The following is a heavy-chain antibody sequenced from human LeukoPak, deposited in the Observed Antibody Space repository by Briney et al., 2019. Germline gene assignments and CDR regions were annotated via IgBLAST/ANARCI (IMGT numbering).Heavy chain of an antibody. CDR3: AKQLWLQRTPFDY. CDR2: IKQDGSEK. J-gene: IGHJ4*02. V-gene: IGHV3-7*01. D-gene: IGHD5-18*01. Sequence: GGSLRLSCAASGFTFSRFNMNWVRQAPGKGLEWVANIKQDGSEKYYVDSVKGRFTISRDNAKNSLYLQMNSLRAEDTAVYYCAKQLWLQRTPFDYWGQGTLVTVSS. CDR1: GFTFSRFN.